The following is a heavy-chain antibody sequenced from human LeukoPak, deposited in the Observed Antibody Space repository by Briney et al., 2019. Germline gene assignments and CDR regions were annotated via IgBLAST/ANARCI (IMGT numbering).Heavy chain of an antibody. Sequence: PGGSLRLSCAASGFPVSSNYMSWVRQAPGKGLEWVSVIYSGGSTYYADSVKGRFTISRDNSKNTLYLQMNSRRAEDTAVYYWASTTAGWGQGTLVTVSS. V-gene: IGHV3-53*01. CDR3: ASTTAG. CDR1: GFPVSSNY. J-gene: IGHJ4*02. CDR2: IYSGGST. D-gene: IGHD6-13*01.